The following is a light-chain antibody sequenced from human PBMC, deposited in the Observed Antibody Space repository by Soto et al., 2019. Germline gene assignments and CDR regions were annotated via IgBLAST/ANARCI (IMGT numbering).Light chain of an antibody. J-gene: IGKJ1*01. V-gene: IGKV1-5*01. CDR3: QMYESYS. CDR2: HAS. Sequence: DIQVTQSPSTLPASVVDRVTITCRASQSISNWLAWYQQKPGTAPKVLIYHASNLQSGVPSRFSGSVFWTEFTAYDSSLRSGDFASYYCQMYESYSFGQGTKVDIK. CDR1: QSISNW.